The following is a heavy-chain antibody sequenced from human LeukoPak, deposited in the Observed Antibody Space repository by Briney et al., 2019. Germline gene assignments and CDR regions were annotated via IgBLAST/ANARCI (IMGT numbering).Heavy chain of an antibody. CDR2: IKNKANSYTT. D-gene: IGHD2-15*01. V-gene: IGHV3-72*01. CDR1: GFTFSDHH. CDR3: VRVGRSACPDY. Sequence: GGSLRLSCAASGFTFSDHHMDWVRQAPGKGLEWVGRIKNKANSYTTEYAASVKGRFTISRDDSRNSLYLQMNSLETEDTGVYYCVRVGRSACPDYWGQGTLVTVSS. J-gene: IGHJ4*02.